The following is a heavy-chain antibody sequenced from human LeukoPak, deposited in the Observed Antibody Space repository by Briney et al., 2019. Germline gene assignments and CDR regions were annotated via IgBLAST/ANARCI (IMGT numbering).Heavy chain of an antibody. CDR2: IRYDGSNE. CDR3: AKDVGGGNSASDY. J-gene: IGHJ4*02. Sequence: PGGSLRLSCAASGFTFSTYGMHWVRQAPGKGLEWVAFIRYDGSNEYYADSVKGQFTISRDNSKNTLYLQMNSLRAEDTAAYYCAKDVGGGNSASDYWGQGTLVTVSS. V-gene: IGHV3-30*02. CDR1: GFTFSTYG. D-gene: IGHD4-23*01.